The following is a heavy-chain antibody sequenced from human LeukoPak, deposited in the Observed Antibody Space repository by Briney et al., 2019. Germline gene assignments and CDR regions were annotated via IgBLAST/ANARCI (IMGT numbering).Heavy chain of an antibody. Sequence: PSETLSLTCAVSGDSMSSNNWWTWVRQPPAQGLVWIGEIHHDGSTNYNPSLRSRVTISMDKTKNHFSLIQNSVTAADTAVYYCARRPLTMVRGVIITYFDYWGQGTLVTVSS. V-gene: IGHV4-4*02. J-gene: IGHJ4*02. D-gene: IGHD3-10*01. CDR3: ARRPLTMVRGVIITYFDY. CDR1: GDSMSSNNW. CDR2: IHHDGST.